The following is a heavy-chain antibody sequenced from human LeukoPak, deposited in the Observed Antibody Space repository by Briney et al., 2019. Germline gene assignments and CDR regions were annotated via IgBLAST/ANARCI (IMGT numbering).Heavy chain of an antibody. J-gene: IGHJ4*02. CDR2: ISGSGGST. D-gene: IGHD3-22*01. Sequence: PGGSLRLSCAASGFTFSSYAMSWVRQAPGKGLEWVSAISGSGGSTYYADSVKGRFTISRDNSKNTLYLQMNSLRAEDTAVYYCAKAYYYDSSGYYTPIDYWGQGTLVTVSS. CDR1: GFTFSSYA. CDR3: AKAYYYDSSGYYTPIDY. V-gene: IGHV3-23*01.